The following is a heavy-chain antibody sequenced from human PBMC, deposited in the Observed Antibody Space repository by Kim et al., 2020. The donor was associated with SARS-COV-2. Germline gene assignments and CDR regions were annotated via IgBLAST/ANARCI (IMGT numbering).Heavy chain of an antibody. D-gene: IGHD6-13*01. CDR3: ARVTGYSSSWFTRRGMDV. V-gene: IGHV3-7*01. CDR1: GFTFSSYW. CDR2: IKQDGSEK. Sequence: GGSLRLSCAASGFTFSSYWMSWVRQAPGKGLEWVANIKQDGSEKYYVDSVKGRFTISRDNAKNSLYLQMNSLRAEDTAVYYCARVTGYSSSWFTRRGMDVWGQGTTVTVSS. J-gene: IGHJ6*02.